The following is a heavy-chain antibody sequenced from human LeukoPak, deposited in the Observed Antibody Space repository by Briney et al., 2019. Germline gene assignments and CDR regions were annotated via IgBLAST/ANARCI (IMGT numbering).Heavy chain of an antibody. CDR1: GGTFSSYA. CDR3: ARDNALVVTLDY. J-gene: IGHJ4*02. V-gene: IGHV1-18*01. CDR2: ISAYNGNT. D-gene: IGHD2-21*02. Sequence: ASVKVSCKASGGTFSSYAISWVRQAPGQGLEWMGWISAYNGNTNYAQKLQGRVTMTTDTSTSTAYMELRSLRSDDTALYYCARDNALVVTLDYWGQGTLVTVSS.